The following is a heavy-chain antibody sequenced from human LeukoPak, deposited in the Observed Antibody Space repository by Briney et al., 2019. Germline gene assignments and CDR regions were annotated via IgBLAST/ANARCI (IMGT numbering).Heavy chain of an antibody. D-gene: IGHD3-10*01. CDR2: INSDGSST. V-gene: IGHV3-74*01. CDR3: ARFVRGTDAFVV. Sequence: GGSLRLSCAASGFTFSNYWMHWVRQAPGKGLVWVSRINSDGSSTSYADSVKGRFTISRDNAKNTLDLQMSSLRAEDTAVYYCARFVRGTDAFVVWGQGTMVTVSS. J-gene: IGHJ3*01. CDR1: GFTFSNYW.